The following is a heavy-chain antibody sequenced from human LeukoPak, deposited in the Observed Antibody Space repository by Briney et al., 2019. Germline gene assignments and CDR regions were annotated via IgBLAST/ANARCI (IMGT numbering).Heavy chain of an antibody. V-gene: IGHV1-18*01. CDR1: GYTFTTYG. J-gene: IGHJ6*02. CDR3: ARDLWFAASSPYGMDV. D-gene: IGHD3-10*01. CDR2: ISAYDGHT. Sequence: ASVKVSCKASGYTFTTYGITWVRQAPGQGLEWMGWISAYDGHTFYAQNLQGGLTMTTDTSTSTAYMELRSLGSDDTAVYYCARDLWFAASSPYGMDVWGQGTTVTVSS.